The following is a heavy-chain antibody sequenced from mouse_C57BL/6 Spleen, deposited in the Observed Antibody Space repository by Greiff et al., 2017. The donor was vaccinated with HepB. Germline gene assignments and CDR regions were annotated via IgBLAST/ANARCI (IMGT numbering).Heavy chain of an antibody. J-gene: IGHJ1*03. D-gene: IGHD2-3*01. CDR2: INPSNGGT. CDR1: GYTFTSYW. CDR3: ARGDGYYWYFDV. V-gene: IGHV1-53*01. Sequence: VQLKEPGTELVKPGASVKLSCKASGYTFTSYWMHWVKQRPGQGLEWIGNINPSNGGTNYNEKFKSKATLTVDKSSSTAYMQLSSLTSEDSAVYYCARGDGYYWYFDVWGTGTTVTVSS.